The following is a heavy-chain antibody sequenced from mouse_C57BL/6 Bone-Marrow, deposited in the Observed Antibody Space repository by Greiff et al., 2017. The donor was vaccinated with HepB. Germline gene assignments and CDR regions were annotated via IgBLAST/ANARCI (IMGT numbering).Heavy chain of an antibody. J-gene: IGHJ3*01. Sequence: EVMLVESGGGLVQPGGSMKLSCAASGFTFSDAWMDWVRQSPEKGLEWVAEIRNKANNHATYYAESVKGRFTISRDDSKSSVYLQMNSLRAEDTGIYYCTRGKPYYGNYDTWFAYWGQGTLVTVSA. CDR3: TRGKPYYGNYDTWFAY. D-gene: IGHD2-10*01. CDR2: IRNKANNHAT. V-gene: IGHV6-6*01. CDR1: GFTFSDAW.